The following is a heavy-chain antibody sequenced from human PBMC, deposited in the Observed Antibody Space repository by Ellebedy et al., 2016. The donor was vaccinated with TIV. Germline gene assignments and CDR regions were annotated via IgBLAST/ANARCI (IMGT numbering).Heavy chain of an antibody. CDR2: ISGTGDTT. CDR3: AKRGIRGEKDSYYGMDV. J-gene: IGHJ6*02. V-gene: IGHV3-23*01. Sequence: GGSLRLSCVVSGLTFSSYSMSWVRQAPGKGLEWVSGISGTGDTTYYADSVKGRFTISRDNSKNTLYLQMNSLRAEDAAVYYCAKRGIRGEKDSYYGMDVWGQGTTVTVSS. CDR1: GLTFSSYS. D-gene: IGHD3-10*01.